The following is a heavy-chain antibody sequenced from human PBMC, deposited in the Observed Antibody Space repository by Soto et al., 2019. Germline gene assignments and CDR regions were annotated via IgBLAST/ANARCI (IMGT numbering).Heavy chain of an antibody. D-gene: IGHD3-9*01. CDR2: IKQDGSEK. Sequence: GGSLRLSCAASGFTFSSYWMSWVRQAPGKGLEWVANIKQDGSEKYYVDSVKGRFTISRDNAKNSLYLQMNSLRAEDTAVYYCARDQGWLLGYYYGMDVWGQGTTVTVSS. CDR1: GFTFSSYW. V-gene: IGHV3-7*03. CDR3: ARDQGWLLGYYYGMDV. J-gene: IGHJ6*02.